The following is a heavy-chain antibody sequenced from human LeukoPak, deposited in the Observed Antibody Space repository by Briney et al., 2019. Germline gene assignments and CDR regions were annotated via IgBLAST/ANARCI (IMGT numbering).Heavy chain of an antibody. V-gene: IGHV3-74*01. CDR3: VRDDSSHFDY. D-gene: IGHD6-13*01. CDR2: INRDGSST. CDR1: GFTFRSYW. J-gene: IGHJ4*02. Sequence: PGGSLRLSCAASGFTFRSYWMHWVRHAPGKGLVWVSRINRDGSSTNYADSVKGRFTISRDNAKKTLYLQMNSLRAEDTAVYYCVRDDSSHFDYWGQGALVTVSS.